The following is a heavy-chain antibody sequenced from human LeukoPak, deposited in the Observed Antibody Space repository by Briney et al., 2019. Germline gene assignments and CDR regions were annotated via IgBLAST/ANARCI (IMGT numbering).Heavy chain of an antibody. CDR1: GFTFRFYG. Sequence: GGSLRLSCAASGFTFRFYGMSWVRRAPGKGLEWVSGIGGSDGRTYYTDSVKGRLTISRDNSKNTLYLQINSLRAEDTAVYCCAKDSVTTGGAYGMDVWGQGTTVTVSS. J-gene: IGHJ6*02. V-gene: IGHV3-23*01. CDR3: AKDSVTTGGAYGMDV. CDR2: IGGSDGRT. D-gene: IGHD4-17*01.